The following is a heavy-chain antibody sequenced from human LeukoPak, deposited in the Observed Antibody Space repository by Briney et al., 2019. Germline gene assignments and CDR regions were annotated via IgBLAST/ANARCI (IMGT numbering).Heavy chain of an antibody. J-gene: IGHJ4*02. V-gene: IGHV4-39*01. D-gene: IGHD2-15*01. CDR2: IYYSGST. CDR1: GGSISSSSYY. CDR3: ARHLTVVVAVFDY. Sequence: SETLSLTCTVFGGSISSSSYYWGWIRQPPGKGLEWIGSIYYSGSTYYNPSLKSRVTISVDTSKNQFSLKLSSVTAADTAVYYCARHLTVVVAVFDYWGQGTLVTVSS.